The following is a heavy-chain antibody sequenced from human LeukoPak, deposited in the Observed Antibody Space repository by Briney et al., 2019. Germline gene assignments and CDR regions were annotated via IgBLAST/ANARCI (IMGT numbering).Heavy chain of an antibody. CDR3: AKIWAYDSSGYTFDY. CDR2: ISSSSSYT. D-gene: IGHD3-22*01. Sequence: GGSLRLSCAASGFTFSDYYMSWIRQAPGKGLEWVSYISSSSSYTNYADSVKGRFTISRDNAKNSLYLQMNSLRAEDTAVYYCAKIWAYDSSGYTFDYWGQGTLVTVSS. J-gene: IGHJ4*02. CDR1: GFTFSDYY. V-gene: IGHV3-11*03.